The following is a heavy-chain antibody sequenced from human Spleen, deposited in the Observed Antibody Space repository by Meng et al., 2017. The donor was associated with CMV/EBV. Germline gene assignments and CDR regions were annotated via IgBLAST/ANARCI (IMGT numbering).Heavy chain of an antibody. Sequence: GESLKISCAASGFTFNTSTLTWVRQAPGKGLEWLSYISDSGDTIYYADSVRGRFTISRDNAKNSLYLQMNSLRAEDTAVYYCAKDREYQLLQYYYGMDVWGQGTLVTVSS. J-gene: IGHJ6*02. CDR1: GFTFNTST. CDR3: AKDREYQLLQYYYGMDV. CDR2: ISDSGDTI. D-gene: IGHD2-2*01. V-gene: IGHV3-48*04.